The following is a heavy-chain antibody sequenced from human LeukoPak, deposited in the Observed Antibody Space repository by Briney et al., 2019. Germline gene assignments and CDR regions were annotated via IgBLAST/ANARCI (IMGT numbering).Heavy chain of an antibody. CDR1: GFTFSNFY. CDR2: ISGGGNTM. J-gene: IGHJ4*02. CDR3: ATDLSGHSYGLGY. Sequence: PGGSLRLTCATSGFTFSNFYINWIRQAPGKGLEWISYISGGGNTMLYADSVQGRFTISRDNAKNSVSLQMNSLILEDTAVYYCATDLSGHSYGLGYWGQGTLVTVTS. D-gene: IGHD5-18*01. V-gene: IGHV3-11*01.